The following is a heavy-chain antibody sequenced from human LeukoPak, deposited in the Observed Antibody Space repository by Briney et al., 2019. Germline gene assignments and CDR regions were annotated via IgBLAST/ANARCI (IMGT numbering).Heavy chain of an antibody. Sequence: GGSLRLSCAASGFTFDDYTMHWVRQAPGTGLEWVSLITWDGGTTYYADSVKGRFTISRDRSANSLYLQMNNLRSEDTALYYCAKDLGSYYSNSYFRGFDSWGQGTLVTVSS. J-gene: IGHJ4*02. CDR2: ITWDGGTT. V-gene: IGHV3-43*01. CDR3: AKDLGSYYSNSYFRGFDS. CDR1: GFTFDDYT. D-gene: IGHD5-18*01.